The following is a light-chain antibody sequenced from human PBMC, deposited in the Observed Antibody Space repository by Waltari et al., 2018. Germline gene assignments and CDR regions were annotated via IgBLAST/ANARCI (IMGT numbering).Light chain of an antibody. J-gene: IGKJ2*03. Sequence: EIVMTQPPATLPVSPGERATLSCRASQSVSSNLAWYQQKPGQAPRLLIYGASTRATGIPARFSGSGSGTEFTLTISSLQSEDFAVYYCQQYNNWPPNSFGQGTKLEIK. CDR2: GAS. CDR1: QSVSSN. V-gene: IGKV3-15*01. CDR3: QQYNNWPPNS.